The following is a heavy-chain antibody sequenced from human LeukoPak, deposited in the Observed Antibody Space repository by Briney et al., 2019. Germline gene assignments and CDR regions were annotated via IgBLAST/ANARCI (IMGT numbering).Heavy chain of an antibody. CDR3: AKDLRRGYYDILTGPPGDY. J-gene: IGHJ4*02. CDR1: GFTFSSYG. V-gene: IGHV3-23*01. Sequence: PGGSLRLSCAASGFTFSSYGMSWVRQAPGKGLEWVSAITGSGGSTYYADSVKGRFTISRDNSKNTLYLQMNSLRAEDTAVYYCAKDLRRGYYDILTGPPGDYWGQGTLVTVSS. D-gene: IGHD3-9*01. CDR2: ITGSGGST.